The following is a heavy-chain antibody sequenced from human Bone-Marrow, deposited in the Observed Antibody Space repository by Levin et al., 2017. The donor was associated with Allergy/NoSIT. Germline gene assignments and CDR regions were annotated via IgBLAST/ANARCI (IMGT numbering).Heavy chain of an antibody. CDR1: GFTFSNAW. CDR2: IKSKTDGGTT. V-gene: IGHV3-15*01. Sequence: GGSLRLSCAASGFTFSNAWMSWVRQAPGKGLEWVGRIKSKTDGGTTDYAAPVKGRFTISRDDSKNTLYLQMNSLKTEDTAVYYCTADAVVVVAAESDYWGQGTLVTVSS. D-gene: IGHD2-15*01. CDR3: TADAVVVVAAESDY. J-gene: IGHJ4*02.